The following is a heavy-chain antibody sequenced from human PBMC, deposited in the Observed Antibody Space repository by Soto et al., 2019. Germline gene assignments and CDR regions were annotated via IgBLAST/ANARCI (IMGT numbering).Heavy chain of an antibody. V-gene: IGHV1-8*01. Sequence: QVQLVQSGAEVKKPGASVKVSCKASGYTFTSYDINWVRQATGQGLEWMGWMNPNSGNTGYAQKFQGRVTMTRNTSISTAHMELSSLRSEDTAVYYCAPRYSSGWYAANWFDPWGQGTLVTVSS. J-gene: IGHJ5*02. CDR1: GYTFTSYD. CDR3: APRYSSGWYAANWFDP. CDR2: MNPNSGNT. D-gene: IGHD6-19*01.